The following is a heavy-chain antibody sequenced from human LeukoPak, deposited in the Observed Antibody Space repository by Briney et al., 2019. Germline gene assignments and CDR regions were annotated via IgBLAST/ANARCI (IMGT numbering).Heavy chain of an antibody. CDR1: GGSFSGYY. Sequence: PSETLSLTCAVYGGSFSGYYWSWIRQPPGKGLEWIGEINHSGSTNYNPSLKSRVTISVDTSKNQFSLKLSSVTAADTAVYYCARGDSSGYYYLYDYYFDYWGQGTLVTVSS. V-gene: IGHV4-34*01. CDR2: INHSGST. D-gene: IGHD3-22*01. J-gene: IGHJ4*02. CDR3: ARGDSSGYYYLYDYYFDY.